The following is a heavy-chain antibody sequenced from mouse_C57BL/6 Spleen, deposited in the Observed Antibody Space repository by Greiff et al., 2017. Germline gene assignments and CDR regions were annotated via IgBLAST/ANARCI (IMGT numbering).Heavy chain of an antibody. Sequence: DVKLVESGGGLVQPGGSMKLSCVASGFTFSNYWMNWVRQSPEKGLEWVAQIRLKSDNYATHYAESVKGRFTIASNDSKISVYLQMNNLRAEETVMYYCTEYEYDEYDFDDWGQGTTLTVSS. CDR2: IRLKSDNYAT. J-gene: IGHJ2*01. D-gene: IGHD2-4*01. V-gene: IGHV6-3*01. CDR3: TEYEYDEYDFDD. CDR1: GFTFSNYW.